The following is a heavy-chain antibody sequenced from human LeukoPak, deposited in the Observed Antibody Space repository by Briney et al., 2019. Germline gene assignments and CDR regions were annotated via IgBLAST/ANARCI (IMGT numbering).Heavy chain of an antibody. J-gene: IGHJ4*02. Sequence: GGSLRLSCAASGFTFDDYAMHWVRPAPGKGLVWVSGISWDSGSIGYADSVKGRFTISRDNAKNSLYLQINSLRGEDTALYYCAKGGGQWLVESYFDYWGQGTLVTVSS. CDR2: ISWDSGSI. D-gene: IGHD6-19*01. CDR3: AKGGGQWLVESYFDY. V-gene: IGHV3-9*01. CDR1: GFTFDDYA.